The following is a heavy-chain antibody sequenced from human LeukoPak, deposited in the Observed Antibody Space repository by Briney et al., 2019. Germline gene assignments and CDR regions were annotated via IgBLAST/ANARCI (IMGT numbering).Heavy chain of an antibody. J-gene: IGHJ4*02. Sequence: ASVKVSCKASGYTFTSYYMHWVRQAPGQGLGWMGWINTNTGNPTYAQGFTGRFVFSLDTSVSTAYLQISSLKAEDTAVYYCARVSYGSGSYYMDWGQGTLVTVSS. CDR2: INTNTGNP. V-gene: IGHV7-4-1*02. D-gene: IGHD3-10*01. CDR3: ARVSYGSGSYYMD. CDR1: GYTFTSYY.